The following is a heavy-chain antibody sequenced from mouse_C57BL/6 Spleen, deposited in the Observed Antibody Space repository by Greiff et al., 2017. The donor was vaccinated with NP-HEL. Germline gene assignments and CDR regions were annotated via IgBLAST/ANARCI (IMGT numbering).Heavy chain of an antibody. Sequence: EVQRVESGGGLVKPGGSLKLSCAASGFTFSSYAMSWVRQTPEKRLEWVATISDGGSYTYYPDNVKGRFTISRDNAKNNLYLQMSHLKSEDTAMYYCASEGIRDWYFDVWGTGTTVTVSS. CDR1: GFTFSSYA. V-gene: IGHV5-4*01. D-gene: IGHD2-4*01. J-gene: IGHJ1*03. CDR2: ISDGGSYT. CDR3: ASEGIRDWYFDV.